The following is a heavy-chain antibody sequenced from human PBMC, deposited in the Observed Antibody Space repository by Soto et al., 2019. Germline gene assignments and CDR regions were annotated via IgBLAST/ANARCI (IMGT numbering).Heavy chain of an antibody. CDR3: AREKVGYSGSGSFDY. Sequence: GGSLRLSCAASGFTFSSYSMNWVRQAPGKGLEWVSSISSSSSYIYYADSVKGRFTISRDNAKNSLYLQMNSLRAEDTAVYYCAREKVGYSGSGSFDYWGQGTLVTVSS. D-gene: IGHD2-15*01. CDR1: GFTFSSYS. CDR2: ISSSSSYI. J-gene: IGHJ4*02. V-gene: IGHV3-21*01.